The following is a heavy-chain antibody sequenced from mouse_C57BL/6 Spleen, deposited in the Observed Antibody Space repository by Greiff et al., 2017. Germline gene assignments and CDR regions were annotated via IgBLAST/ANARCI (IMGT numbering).Heavy chain of an antibody. CDR1: GYSITSGYY. V-gene: IGHV3-6*01. J-gene: IGHJ4*01. CDR3: ARDRDAWARDY. CDR2: ISYDGSN. Sequence: ESGPGLVKPSQSLSLTCSVTGYSITSGYYWNWIRHFPGNKLEWMGYISYDGSNNYNPSLKNRISITRDTSKNQFFLKLNSVTTEDTATYYCARDRDAWARDYWGQGTSVTVSS.